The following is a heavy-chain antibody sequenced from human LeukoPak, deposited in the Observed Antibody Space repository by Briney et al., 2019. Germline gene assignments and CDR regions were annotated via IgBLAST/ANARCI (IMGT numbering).Heavy chain of an antibody. J-gene: IGHJ4*02. Sequence: ASVKVSCKASGYTFTSYYMHWVRQAPGQGLEGMGIINPSGGSTSYAQKFQGRVTMTRDMSTSTVYMELSSLRSEDTAVYYCARDRNSSWYDYWGQGTLVTVSS. V-gene: IGHV1-46*01. CDR3: ARDRNSSWYDY. CDR1: GYTFTSYY. CDR2: INPSGGST. D-gene: IGHD6-13*01.